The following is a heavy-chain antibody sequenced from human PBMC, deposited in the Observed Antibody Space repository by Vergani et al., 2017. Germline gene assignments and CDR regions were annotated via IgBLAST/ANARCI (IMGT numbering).Heavy chain of an antibody. J-gene: IGHJ2*01. D-gene: IGHD3-3*01. CDR2: INPNSGGT. CDR1: GYTFTGYY. Sequence: QVQLVQSGAEVKKPGSSVKVSCKASGYTFTGYYMHWVRQAPGQGLEWMGWINPNSGGTNYAQKFQGRVTMTRDTSISTAYMELSRLRSDDTAVYYCAREGFDFWSGYYTLYYWYFDLWGRGTLVTVSS. V-gene: IGHV1-2*02. CDR3: AREGFDFWSGYYTLYYWYFDL.